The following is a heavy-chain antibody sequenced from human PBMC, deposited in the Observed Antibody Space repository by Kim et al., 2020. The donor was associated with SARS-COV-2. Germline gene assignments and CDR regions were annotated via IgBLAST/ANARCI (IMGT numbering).Heavy chain of an antibody. CDR3: ATAATAGTPRGYFQH. D-gene: IGHD6-19*01. Sequence: SETLSLTCAVYGGSFSGYSWNWIRQPPGKGLEWIGEINHSGSTNYNPSLKSRVTISVDTSKNQFSLRLNSVTAADTAVYYCATAATAGTPRGYFQHWGQG. CDR1: GGSFSGYS. J-gene: IGHJ1*01. V-gene: IGHV4-34*01. CDR2: INHSGST.